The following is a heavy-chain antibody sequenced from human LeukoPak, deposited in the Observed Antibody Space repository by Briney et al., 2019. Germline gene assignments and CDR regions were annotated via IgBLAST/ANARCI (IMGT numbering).Heavy chain of an antibody. Sequence: GGSLRLSCAASGFTFSSYSMNWVRQAPGKGLEWVSSISISSSYIYYADSVKGRFTISRDNAKNSLYLQMNSLRAEDTAVYYCARGPDILTGAEFNYWGQGTLVTVSS. V-gene: IGHV3-21*01. CDR2: ISISSSYI. CDR3: ARGPDILTGAEFNY. J-gene: IGHJ4*02. CDR1: GFTFSSYS. D-gene: IGHD3-9*01.